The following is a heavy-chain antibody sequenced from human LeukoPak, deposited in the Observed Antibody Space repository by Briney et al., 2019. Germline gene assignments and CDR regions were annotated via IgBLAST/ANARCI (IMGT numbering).Heavy chain of an antibody. Sequence: PGGSLRLSCAASGFTFSSYSMNWVRQAPGKGLEWVSSISSSSSYIYYADSVKGRFTISRDNAKNSLYLQMNSLRAEDTAVYYCARPLVGATSLNYWGQGTLVTVSS. V-gene: IGHV3-21*01. J-gene: IGHJ4*02. CDR2: ISSSSSYI. D-gene: IGHD1-26*01. CDR1: GFTFSSYS. CDR3: ARPLVGATSLNY.